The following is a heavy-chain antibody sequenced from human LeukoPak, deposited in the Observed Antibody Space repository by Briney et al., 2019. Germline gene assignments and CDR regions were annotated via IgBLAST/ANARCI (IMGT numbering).Heavy chain of an antibody. J-gene: IGHJ4*02. Sequence: GGSLRLSCAASGFTFSSYAMSWVRQAPGKGLEWVSAISGSGGSTYYADSVKGRFTISRDNSKNTLYLQMNSLRAEDTAVYYCAKGVYYYDSSGYYYDYWGQGTLVTVSS. CDR3: AKGVYYYDSSGYYYDY. CDR1: GFTFSSYA. D-gene: IGHD3-22*01. CDR2: ISGSGGST. V-gene: IGHV3-23*01.